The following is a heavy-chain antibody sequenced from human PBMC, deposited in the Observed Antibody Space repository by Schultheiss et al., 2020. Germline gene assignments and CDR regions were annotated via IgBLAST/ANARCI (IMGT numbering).Heavy chain of an antibody. D-gene: IGHD1-14*01. Sequence: SETLSLTCTVSGGSISGYYWSWIRQPPGKGLEWIGEINHSGSTNYNPSLKSRVTISVDTSKNQFSLKLSSVTAADTAVYYCARGRVSPRRGITHYYYMDVWGKGTTVTVSS. CDR2: INHSGST. V-gene: IGHV4-34*01. J-gene: IGHJ6*03. CDR3: ARGRVSPRRGITHYYYMDV. CDR1: GGSISGYY.